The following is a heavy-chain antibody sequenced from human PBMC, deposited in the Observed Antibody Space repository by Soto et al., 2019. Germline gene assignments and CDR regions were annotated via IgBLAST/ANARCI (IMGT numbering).Heavy chain of an antibody. Sequence: GGSLRLSCAASGFTFSSYAMSWVRQAPGKGLEWVSAVSGSGGSTYYADSVKGRFTISRDNSKNTLYLQMNSLRAEDTAVYYCAKDLDYSPASDYYYGMDVWGQGTTVTVSS. CDR2: VSGSGGST. J-gene: IGHJ6*02. CDR1: GFTFSSYA. D-gene: IGHD4-4*01. V-gene: IGHV3-23*01. CDR3: AKDLDYSPASDYYYGMDV.